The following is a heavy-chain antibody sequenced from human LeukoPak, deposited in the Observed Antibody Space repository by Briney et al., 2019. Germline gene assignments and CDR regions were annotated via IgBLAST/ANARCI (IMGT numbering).Heavy chain of an antibody. D-gene: IGHD3-9*01. J-gene: IGHJ3*02. CDR3: AWGYDILTGVDAFDI. CDR2: INAGNGNT. Sequence: ASVKVSCKASGYTFTSYAMHWVRQAPGQRLEWMGWINAGNGNTKYSQKFQGRVTITRDTSASTAHMELSSLRSEDTAVYYCAWGYDILTGVDAFDIWGQGTMVTVSS. V-gene: IGHV1-3*01. CDR1: GYTFTSYA.